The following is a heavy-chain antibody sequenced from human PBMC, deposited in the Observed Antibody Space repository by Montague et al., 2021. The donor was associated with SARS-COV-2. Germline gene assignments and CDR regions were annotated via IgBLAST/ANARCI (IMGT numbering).Heavy chain of an antibody. Sequence: SETLSLTCTVSDGSISGYYWSWIRRPPGKGLEWIGYIYHSGNTKYNPSLKSRVSISADTSKNQFSLRLSSVTAADTAVYYCAREYRIELWQTNWYFGLWGRGTLVTVSS. V-gene: IGHV4-59*01. CDR3: AREYRIELWQTNWYFGL. D-gene: IGHD5-18*01. CDR1: DGSISGYY. J-gene: IGHJ2*01. CDR2: IYHSGNT.